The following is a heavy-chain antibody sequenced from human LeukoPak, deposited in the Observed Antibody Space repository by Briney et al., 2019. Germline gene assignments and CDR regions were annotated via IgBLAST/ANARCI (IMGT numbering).Heavy chain of an antibody. CDR1: GYPFTTWE. Sequence: GASVKVSCKTSGYPFTTWEINWVRQAAGQGLEWMGWVHPNSGNTAYAQKLQGRVTMTTDTSTSTAYMELRSLRSDDTAVYYCARVFDYVVNAFDIWGQGTMVTVSS. D-gene: IGHD4-17*01. V-gene: IGHV1-8*01. CDR3: ARVFDYVVNAFDI. CDR2: VHPNSGNT. J-gene: IGHJ3*02.